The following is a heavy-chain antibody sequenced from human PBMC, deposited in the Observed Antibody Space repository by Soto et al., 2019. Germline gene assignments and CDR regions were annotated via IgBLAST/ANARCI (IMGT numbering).Heavy chain of an antibody. J-gene: IGHJ4*02. Sequence: SETLSLTCAVSGYSISSTYYWSWIRQPPGKGLEWIGYIYYSGSTYYNPSLKSRVTISVDTSKNQFSLKLSSVTAADTAVYYCARESGYYGSGSYYNGNDYFDYWGQGTLVTVSS. CDR2: IYYSGST. CDR3: ARESGYYGSGSYYNGNDYFDY. CDR1: GYSISSTYY. V-gene: IGHV4-30-4*01. D-gene: IGHD3-10*01.